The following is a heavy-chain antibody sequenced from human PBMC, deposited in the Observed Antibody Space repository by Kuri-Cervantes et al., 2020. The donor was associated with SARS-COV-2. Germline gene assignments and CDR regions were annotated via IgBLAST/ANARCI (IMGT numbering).Heavy chain of an antibody. D-gene: IGHD5-18*01. J-gene: IGHJ4*02. CDR2: IRSKAYGGTT. CDR1: GFTFGDYA. CDR3: ATPRGYSYGPFDY. V-gene: IGHV3-49*04. Sequence: GESLKISCTASGFTFGDYAMSWVRQAPGKGLEWVGFIRSKAYGGTTEYAASVKGRFTISRDDSRSIAYLQMNSLKTEDTAVYYCATPRGYSYGPFDYWGQGTLVTVSS.